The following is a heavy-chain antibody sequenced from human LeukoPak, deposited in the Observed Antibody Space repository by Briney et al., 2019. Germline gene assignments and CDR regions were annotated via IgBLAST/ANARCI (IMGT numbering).Heavy chain of an antibody. J-gene: IGHJ4*02. CDR1: GLTFRTYA. V-gene: IGHV3-23*01. Sequence: GGSLRLSCAASGLTFRTYAMSWVRQAPGKGLEWVSGISGSGGSTYYADSVKGRFTISRDNAKNTLYLQMSSLRAEDRAVYYCAKGAYYDISTGASDYWGQGTLVTVSS. CDR3: AKGAYYDISTGASDY. CDR2: ISGSGGST. D-gene: IGHD3-9*01.